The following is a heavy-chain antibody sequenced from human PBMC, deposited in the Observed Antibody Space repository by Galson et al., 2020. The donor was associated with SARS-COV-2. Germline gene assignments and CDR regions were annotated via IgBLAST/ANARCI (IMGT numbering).Heavy chain of an antibody. Sequence: GESLKISCAASEFIFSTYVMHWVRQAPGKGLEWVAVISYDGSDNYADSVKGRFTISRDNSKNTLYLQMNSLRAEDTAVYYCARESIGTYHFDYWGQGTLVTVSS. D-gene: IGHD1-26*01. CDR1: EFIFSTYV. CDR2: ISYDGSDN. V-gene: IGHV3-30*04. J-gene: IGHJ4*02. CDR3: ARESIGTYHFDY.